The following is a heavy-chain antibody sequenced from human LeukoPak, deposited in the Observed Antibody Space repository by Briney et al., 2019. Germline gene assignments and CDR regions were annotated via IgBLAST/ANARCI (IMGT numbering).Heavy chain of an antibody. J-gene: IGHJ4*02. CDR2: ISGSGGST. CDR1: GFTFSSYA. Sequence: GGSLRLSCAASGFTFSSYAMSWVRQAPGKVLEWVSAISGSGGSTYYADSVKGRFTISRDNSKNTLFLQMNSLRAEDTAVYYCARAMTYDYVWGSYQDYWGQGTLVTVSS. D-gene: IGHD3-16*02. V-gene: IGHV3-23*01. CDR3: ARAMTYDYVWGSYQDY.